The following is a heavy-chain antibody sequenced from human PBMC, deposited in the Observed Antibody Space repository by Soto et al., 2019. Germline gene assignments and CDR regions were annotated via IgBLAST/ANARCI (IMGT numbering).Heavy chain of an antibody. D-gene: IGHD3-3*01. V-gene: IGHV4-28*03. CDR2: IYYSGST. CDR1: GYSLSSSNW. CDR3: ARASLPITIFGVVIIPYGMDV. J-gene: IGHJ6*02. Sequence: SETLSLTCAVSGYSLSSSNWLGWIRQPPGKGLEGIGYIYYSGSTYYNPSLKSRVTISVDTSKNQFSLKLSSVTAADTAVYYCARASLPITIFGVVIIPYGMDVWGQGTTVTVSS.